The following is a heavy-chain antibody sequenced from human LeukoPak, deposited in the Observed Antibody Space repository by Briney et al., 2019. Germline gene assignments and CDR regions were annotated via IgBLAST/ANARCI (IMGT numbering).Heavy chain of an antibody. CDR3: AKRLRGWYFGPFDV. J-gene: IGHJ3*01. V-gene: IGHV3-21*04. Sequence: PGGSLRLSCAASGFTFSTYTMNWVRQAPGKGLEWVSSISSSSYIYYADSVRGRFTISRDNAKNSLFLQMNNLRVEDTAIYYCAKRLRGWYFGPFDVWAQGTVVTVSS. CDR2: ISSSSYI. CDR1: GFTFSTYT. D-gene: IGHD6-19*01.